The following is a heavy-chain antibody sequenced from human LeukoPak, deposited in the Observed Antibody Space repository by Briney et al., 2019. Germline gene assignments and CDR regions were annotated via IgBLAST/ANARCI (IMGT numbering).Heavy chain of an antibody. J-gene: IGHJ4*02. CDR3: ARAWYSSNWYAYYFDY. CDR2: INPNSGGT. Sequence: ASVKVSCKASGYTFTDYYMHWVRQAPGQGLEWMGWINPNSGGTNYAQKFQGRVTMTRDTSIITAYMELSRLRSDDTAVYYCARAWYSSNWYAYYFDYWGQGTLVTVSS. V-gene: IGHV1-2*02. CDR1: GYTFTDYY. D-gene: IGHD6-13*01.